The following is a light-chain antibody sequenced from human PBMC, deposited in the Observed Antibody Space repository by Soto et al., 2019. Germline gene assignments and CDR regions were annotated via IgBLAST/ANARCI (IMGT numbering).Light chain of an antibody. CDR1: QSVSSY. CDR3: QQLNSYPLT. V-gene: IGKV3D-15*01. Sequence: EIVMTQSPATLSLSPGERAALSCMASQSVSSYLAWYQQKPGQAPRLLIYDASNRATGIPARFSGSGSGTDFTLTISSLQPEDFATYYCQQLNSYPLTFGGGTKVDIK. J-gene: IGKJ4*01. CDR2: DAS.